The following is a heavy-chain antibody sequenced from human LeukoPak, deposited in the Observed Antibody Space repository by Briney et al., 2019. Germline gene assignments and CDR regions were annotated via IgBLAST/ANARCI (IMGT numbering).Heavy chain of an antibody. Sequence: PGGSLRLSCAASGFTFEDYGMIGVRQSPGKGVEWVSGINWNGGSTGYADPVKGRFTISRDNAKNSLYLQMNSLRAEDTALYYCARSGYDSSPGGIWGQGTMVTVSS. CDR1: GFTFEDYG. CDR3: ARSGYDSSPGGI. J-gene: IGHJ3*02. D-gene: IGHD3-22*01. CDR2: INWNGGST. V-gene: IGHV3-20*04.